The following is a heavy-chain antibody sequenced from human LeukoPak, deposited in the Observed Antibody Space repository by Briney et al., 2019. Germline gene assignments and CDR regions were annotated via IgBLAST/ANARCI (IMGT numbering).Heavy chain of an antibody. CDR2: IYYSGST. Sequence: SETLSLTCTVSGGSISSYYWNWIRQPPGKGLEWIGYIYYSGSTNYNPSLKGRVTISIDTSKNQFSLKLSSVTAADTAVYYCARTLSGYSNGDYWGQGTLVTVSS. CDR1: GGSISSYY. V-gene: IGHV4-59*01. D-gene: IGHD5-12*01. J-gene: IGHJ4*02. CDR3: ARTLSGYSNGDY.